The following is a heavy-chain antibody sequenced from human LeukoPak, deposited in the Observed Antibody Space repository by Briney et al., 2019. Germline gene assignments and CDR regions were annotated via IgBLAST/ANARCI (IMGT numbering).Heavy chain of an antibody. Sequence: SETLSLTCTVSGGSISSYYWSWIRQPPGKGLEWIGYIYYTGSTNYNPSLKSRVTISVDTSKNQFSLKLSSVTAADTAVYYCARLAMVRGVIIDYWGQGTLVTVSS. CDR2: IYYTGST. V-gene: IGHV4-59*08. CDR1: GGSISSYY. CDR3: ARLAMVRGVIIDY. D-gene: IGHD3-10*01. J-gene: IGHJ4*02.